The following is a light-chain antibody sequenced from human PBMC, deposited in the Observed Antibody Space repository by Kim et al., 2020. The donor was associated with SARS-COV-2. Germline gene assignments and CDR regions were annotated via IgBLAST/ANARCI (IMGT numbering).Light chain of an antibody. V-gene: IGKV1-9*01. CDR1: QGISSY. J-gene: IGKJ1*01. Sequence: DIQLTQSPSFLSASVGDRVTITCRASQGISSYLAWYQQKPGKAPQLLIYAASTLQSGVPSRFSGSGSGTEFTLTISSLQPEDFATYYCQQLNSDPRTFGQGTKVDIK. CDR2: AAS. CDR3: QQLNSDPRT.